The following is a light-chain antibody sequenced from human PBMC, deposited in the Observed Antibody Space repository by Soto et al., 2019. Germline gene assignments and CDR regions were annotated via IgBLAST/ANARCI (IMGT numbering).Light chain of an antibody. Sequence: EVVLTQTPGTLSFPPLERPNLSCRTSQTVSSRFLAWYQQKPGQAPRILMFDASNRATDIPDRFSGSGSGTDFTLTIGRLEPEDFAVYYCQQFGRLGTFGQGTKVDIK. CDR1: QTVSSRF. CDR3: QQFGRLGT. J-gene: IGKJ1*01. V-gene: IGKV3-20*01. CDR2: DAS.